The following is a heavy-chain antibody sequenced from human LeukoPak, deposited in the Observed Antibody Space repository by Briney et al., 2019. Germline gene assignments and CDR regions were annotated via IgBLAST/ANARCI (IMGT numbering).Heavy chain of an antibody. V-gene: IGHV3-7*01. J-gene: IGHJ4*02. D-gene: IGHD3-10*01. Sequence: AGGSLRLSCAASGFTFSSHWMSWVRQAPGKGLEWVANIKQDGSEKYYVDSVKGRFTISRDNAKNSLYLQMNSLRAEDTAVYYCARLWAVDYWGQGTLVTVSS. CDR3: ARLWAVDY. CDR2: IKQDGSEK. CDR1: GFTFSSHW.